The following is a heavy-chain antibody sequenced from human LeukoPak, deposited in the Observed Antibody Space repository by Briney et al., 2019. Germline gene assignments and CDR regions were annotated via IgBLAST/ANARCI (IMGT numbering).Heavy chain of an antibody. CDR3: AKVGSGWPGYYFDY. CDR1: GFTFSSYA. J-gene: IGHJ4*02. Sequence: GGSLRLSCAASGFTFSSYAMHCVRLSPGKGLEYVSGISSNGGTTSYADSVQGRFTISRDNSKNTLYLQMGSLRGEDMAVYYCAKVGSGWPGYYFDYWGQGTLVSVSS. D-gene: IGHD6-19*01. CDR2: ISSNGGTT. V-gene: IGHV3-64*02.